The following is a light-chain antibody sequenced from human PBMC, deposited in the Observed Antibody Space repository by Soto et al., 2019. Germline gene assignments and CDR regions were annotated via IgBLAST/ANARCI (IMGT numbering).Light chain of an antibody. V-gene: IGLV1-40*01. CDR2: GNS. Sequence: QSVLTQPPSVSGAPGQRVTISCTGSSSNIGAGYDVHWYQQLPGTAPKLLIYGNSNRPSGVPDRFSGSKSGTSASLAIIGLQAEDEADYYCQSYDSSLSGSYVFGTGTMLTVL. CDR3: QSYDSSLSGSYV. J-gene: IGLJ1*01. CDR1: SSNIGAGYD.